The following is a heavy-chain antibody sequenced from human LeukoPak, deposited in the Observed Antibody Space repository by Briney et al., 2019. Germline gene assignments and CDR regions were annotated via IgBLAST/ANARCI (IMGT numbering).Heavy chain of an antibody. D-gene: IGHD4-17*01. V-gene: IGHV3-30*04. Sequence: GRSLRLSCAASGFTFSSYTMHWVRQAPGKGLEWAAIISYDGSNQYYTDSVEGRFTLSRDNSKNTLYLQMSSLRTEDTAVYYCATGRVDYGDYGVVKHWGQGTLVTVSS. CDR1: GFTFSSYT. J-gene: IGHJ1*01. CDR2: ISYDGSNQ. CDR3: ATGRVDYGDYGVVKH.